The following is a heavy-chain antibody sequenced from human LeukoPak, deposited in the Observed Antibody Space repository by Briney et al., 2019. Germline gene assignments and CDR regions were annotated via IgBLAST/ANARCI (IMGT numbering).Heavy chain of an antibody. CDR2: ISYDGSNK. J-gene: IGHJ4*02. D-gene: IGHD3-9*01. Sequence: GRSLRLSCAASGFTFSSYGMHWVRQAPGKGLEWVAVISYDGSNKYYADSVKGRFTISRDNSKNTLYLQMNSLRAEETAVYYCAKDRDILTGFDYWGQGTLVTVSS. CDR3: AKDRDILTGFDY. CDR1: GFTFSSYG. V-gene: IGHV3-30*18.